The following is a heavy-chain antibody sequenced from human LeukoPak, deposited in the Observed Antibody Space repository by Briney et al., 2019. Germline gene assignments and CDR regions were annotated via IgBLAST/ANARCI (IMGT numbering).Heavy chain of an antibody. CDR1: SGSINSYY. J-gene: IGHJ4*02. V-gene: IGHV4-4*07. CDR3: ARHGYTSSHYFLDF. Sequence: SETLSLTCTVSSGSINSYYWGWVRQPAGRGLEWIGRIYTTGKTDYNPSLKSRLTMSVDTSKRQFSLNLTSVTAADTAIYFCARHGYTSSHYFLDFWSQGTLVTVSS. D-gene: IGHD3-16*01. CDR2: IYTTGKT.